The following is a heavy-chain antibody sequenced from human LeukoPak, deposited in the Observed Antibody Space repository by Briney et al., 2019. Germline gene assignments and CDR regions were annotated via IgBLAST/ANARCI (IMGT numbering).Heavy chain of an antibody. V-gene: IGHV1-46*01. J-gene: IGHJ4*02. CDR1: GYTFTSYY. CDR2: INPSGGST. D-gene: IGHD3-16*02. Sequence: ASVKVSCKASGYTFTSYYMHWVRQAPGQGLEWMGIINPSGGSTSYAQKFQGRVTMTRDTSTSTVYMELSSLRSEDTAVYYCARGGTSDVWGSYRYTGDYWGQGTLVTVSS. CDR3: ARGGTSDVWGSYRYTGDY.